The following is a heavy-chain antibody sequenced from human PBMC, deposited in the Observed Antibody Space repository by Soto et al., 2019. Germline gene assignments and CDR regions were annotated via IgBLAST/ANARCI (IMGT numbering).Heavy chain of an antibody. CDR3: AKLDILTGFAFDI. Sequence: GGSLRLSCAASGFTFSSYGMHWVRQAPGKGLEWVAVISYDGSNKYYADSVKGRFTISRDNSKNTLYLQMNSLRAEDTAVYYCAKLDILTGFAFDIWGQGTMVTVSS. D-gene: IGHD3-9*01. CDR1: GFTFSSYG. J-gene: IGHJ3*02. CDR2: ISYDGSNK. V-gene: IGHV3-30*18.